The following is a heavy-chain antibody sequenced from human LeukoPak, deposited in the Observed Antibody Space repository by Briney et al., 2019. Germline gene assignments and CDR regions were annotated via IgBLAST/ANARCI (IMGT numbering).Heavy chain of an antibody. J-gene: IGHJ4*02. CDR2: INPNSGGA. CDR1: GYTFTGYY. V-gene: IGHV1-2*06. D-gene: IGHD1-26*01. Sequence: ASVKVSCKASGYTFTGYYMHWVRQAPGQGLEWMGRINPNSGGANYAQKFQGRVTMTRDTSINTAYMELSRLRSDDTAVYYCARDTRDGGSDYWGQGTLVTVSS. CDR3: ARDTRDGGSDY.